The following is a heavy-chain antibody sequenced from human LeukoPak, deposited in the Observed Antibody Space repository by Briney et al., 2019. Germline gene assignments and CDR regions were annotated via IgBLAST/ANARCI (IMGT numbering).Heavy chain of an antibody. CDR1: GGTFSSYA. J-gene: IGHJ4*02. Sequence: SVKVSCKASGGTFSSYAISCVRQAPGQGLEWMGRIIPIFGIANYAQKFQGRVTITADKSTSTAYMELSSLRSEDTAVYYCARGDCSGGSCYQGNYWGQGTLVTVSS. CDR2: IIPIFGIA. D-gene: IGHD2-15*01. CDR3: ARGDCSGGSCYQGNY. V-gene: IGHV1-69*04.